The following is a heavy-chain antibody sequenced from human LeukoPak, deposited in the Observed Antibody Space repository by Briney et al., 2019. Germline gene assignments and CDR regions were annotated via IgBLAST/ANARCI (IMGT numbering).Heavy chain of an antibody. Sequence: SETLSLTCTVSGGSISSYYWSWIRQPPGKRLGWIGYIYYSGSTNYNPSLKSRVTISVDTSKNQFSLKLSSVTAADTAVYYCARSGTYVASGDAWGQGTLVTVSS. V-gene: IGHV4-59*08. CDR1: GGSISSYY. D-gene: IGHD6-13*01. CDR2: IYYSGST. CDR3: ARSGTYVASGDA. J-gene: IGHJ5*02.